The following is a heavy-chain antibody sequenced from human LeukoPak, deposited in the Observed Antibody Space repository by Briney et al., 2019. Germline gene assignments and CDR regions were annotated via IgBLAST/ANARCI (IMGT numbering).Heavy chain of an antibody. V-gene: IGHV3-7*01. CDR2: IKQDGSEK. J-gene: IGHJ4*02. CDR1: GFIFSNYW. CDR3: VKRWTGTTIGQQDY. D-gene: IGHD1-1*01. Sequence: GGSLRLSCAASGFIFSNYWMSWVRQAPGKGLEWVANIKQDGSEKYYVDSVKGRFTISRDNSKNTLYLQMNSLRAEGMAVYYCVKRWTGTTIGQQDYWGQGTLVTVSS.